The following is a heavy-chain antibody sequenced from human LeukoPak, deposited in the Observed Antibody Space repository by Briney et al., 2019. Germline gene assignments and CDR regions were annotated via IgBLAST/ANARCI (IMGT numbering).Heavy chain of an antibody. D-gene: IGHD6-19*01. CDR1: GGSFSGYY. J-gene: IGHJ4*02. Sequence: SETLSLTCAVYGGSFSGYYWSWIRQPPGKGLEWIGEINHSGSTNYNPSLKGRVTISVDTSKNQFSLKLSSVTAADTAVYYCARGDSSGWYYFDYCGQGTLVTVSS. V-gene: IGHV4-34*01. CDR3: ARGDSSGWYYFDY. CDR2: INHSGST.